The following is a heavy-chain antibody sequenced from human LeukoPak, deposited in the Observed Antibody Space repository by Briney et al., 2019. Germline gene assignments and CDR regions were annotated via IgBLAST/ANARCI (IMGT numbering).Heavy chain of an antibody. D-gene: IGHD1/OR15-1a*01. CDR2: ISASGGST. Sequence: GGSLRLSCAASGFTFSSSAMSWVRQVPGKGLEWVSGISASGGSTNYADSVKGRFTISRDNSKNTLYLQMNSLRAEDTAVYYCARNNPSLRGAMDVWGQGTTVTVSS. V-gene: IGHV3-23*01. CDR3: ARNNPSLRGAMDV. J-gene: IGHJ6*02. CDR1: GFTFSSSA.